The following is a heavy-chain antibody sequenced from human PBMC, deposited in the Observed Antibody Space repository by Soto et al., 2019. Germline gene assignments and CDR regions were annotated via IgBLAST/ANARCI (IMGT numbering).Heavy chain of an antibody. J-gene: IGHJ6*02. CDR3: ATEPPSGGMDV. V-gene: IGHV1-58*01. Sequence: QMQLVQSGPEVKKPGTSVKVSCKASGFTFTDSALQWVRQARGQRLECIGWIVVGSNNTKYAQTFHERGTITRDMSASTVYMEVSSLRADDTAVYYCATEPPSGGMDVWGQGTTVTVSS. CDR2: IVVGSNNT. CDR1: GFTFTDSA. D-gene: IGHD3-10*01.